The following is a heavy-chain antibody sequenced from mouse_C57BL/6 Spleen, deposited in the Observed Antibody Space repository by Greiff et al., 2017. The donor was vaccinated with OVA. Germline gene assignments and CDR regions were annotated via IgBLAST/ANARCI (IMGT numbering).Heavy chain of an antibody. D-gene: IGHD2-14*01. CDR2: IFPGDGAT. CDR3: ARAAISYDFDY. J-gene: IGHJ2*01. V-gene: IGHV1-82*01. CDR1: GYAFSSSW. Sequence: QVQLQQSGPELVKPGASVKISCKASGYAFSSSWMYWVKQRPGKGLEWIGRIFPGDGATNYNGKFKGTATLTADTSSSTAYMLLSSLTSEASAVYFCARAAISYDFDYWGQGTTLTVSA.